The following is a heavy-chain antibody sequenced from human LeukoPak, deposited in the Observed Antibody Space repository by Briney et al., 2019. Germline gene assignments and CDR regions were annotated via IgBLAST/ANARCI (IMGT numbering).Heavy chain of an antibody. CDR3: ARDQYYYDSSGYYPFDY. Sequence: SETLSLTCTVSGGSISSYYWSWFRQPAGKGLEWTGRIHTSGSTNYNPSLKSRVTMSVDTSKNQFSLKLSSVTAAETPVYYCARDQYYYDSSGYYPFDYWGQGTLVTVSS. D-gene: IGHD3-22*01. CDR2: IHTSGST. CDR1: GGSISSYY. J-gene: IGHJ4*02. V-gene: IGHV4-4*07.